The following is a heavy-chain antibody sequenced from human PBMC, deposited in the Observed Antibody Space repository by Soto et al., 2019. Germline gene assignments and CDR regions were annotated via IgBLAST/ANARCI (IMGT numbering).Heavy chain of an antibody. J-gene: IGHJ6*02. CDR1: GGDFKNFI. D-gene: IGHD2-2*01. Sequence: VQLVQSGAEVRKPGSSVKVSCKASGGDFKNFIIAWVRQALGHGLEWMGGVIPIFGTPNFVQKFQDRVTITADEATSTTYMELRSLRSEDTAVYYCARVGSCLSSSCLYYGMDVWGQGTTVIVSS. CDR2: VIPIFGTP. V-gene: IGHV1-69*01. CDR3: ARVGSCLSSSCLYYGMDV.